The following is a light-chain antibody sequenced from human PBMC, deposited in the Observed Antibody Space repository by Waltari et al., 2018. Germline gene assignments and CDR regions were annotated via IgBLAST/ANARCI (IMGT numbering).Light chain of an antibody. V-gene: IGLV8-61*01. CDR1: SGSVSIRFY. CDR2: NTN. CDR3: LLYMGSGIWV. J-gene: IGLJ3*02. Sequence: QTVVTQEPSFSVSPGGPVTLTCGLSSGSVSIRFYPNWYQPTPGQAPRTLIYNTNIRSSGVPDRFSGSILGSKAALTITGAQADDESHYYCLLYMGSGIWVFGGGTKLTVL.